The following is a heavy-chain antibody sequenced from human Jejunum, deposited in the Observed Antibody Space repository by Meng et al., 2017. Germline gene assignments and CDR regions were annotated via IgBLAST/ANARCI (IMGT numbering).Heavy chain of an antibody. CDR1: GGSLSSYD. V-gene: IGHV4-34*01. J-gene: IGHJ5*02. CDR3: AKNNWFDP. Sequence: QVQLQRWGPGLLKPSETLSPTCVVSGGSLSSYDWSWIRQPPGKGLEWIGEISHSGDTKYNPSLMSRVTISADTSKNQFSLKLTSVTAADTAVYYCAKNNWFDPWGQGTLVTVSS. CDR2: ISHSGDT.